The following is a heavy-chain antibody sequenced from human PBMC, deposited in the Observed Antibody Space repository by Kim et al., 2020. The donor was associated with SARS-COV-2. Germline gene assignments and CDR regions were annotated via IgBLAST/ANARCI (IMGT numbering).Heavy chain of an antibody. CDR1: GYTFTDSA. CDR3: AWRPGIEVAGLVF. Sequence: ASVKVSCKTSGYTFTDSAIHWVRQAPGQRLEWMGWINPSNGNTKHSQKFQGRVTITSDTSATTAYMDLSSLKSEDTAIYYCAWRPGIEVAGLVFCGQGTL. CDR2: INPSNGNT. D-gene: IGHD6-19*01. V-gene: IGHV1-3*01. J-gene: IGHJ4*02.